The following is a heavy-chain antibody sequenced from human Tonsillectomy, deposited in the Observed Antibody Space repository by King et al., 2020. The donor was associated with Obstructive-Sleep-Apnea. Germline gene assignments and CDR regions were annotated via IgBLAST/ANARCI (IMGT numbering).Heavy chain of an antibody. D-gene: IGHD1-7*01. CDR3: TREMGELLGFDF. CDR2: IYHTWNT. CDR1: GYSITSGYY. Sequence: QLQESGPGLVKPSETLSLTCAVSGYSITSGYYWGWIRQPPGKGLEWIASIYHTWNTYYNPSPKSRAIMSVDTSKNQFSLKLTSVTAADTAVYYCTREMGELLGFDFWGQGTLVTVSS. V-gene: IGHV4-38-2*02. J-gene: IGHJ4*02.